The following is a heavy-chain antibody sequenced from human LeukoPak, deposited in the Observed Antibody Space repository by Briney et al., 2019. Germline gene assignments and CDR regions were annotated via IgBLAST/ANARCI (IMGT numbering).Heavy chain of an antibody. CDR3: ARQPIYYDSSGYREGYFDY. D-gene: IGHD3-22*01. CDR2: ISSSGSTI. CDR1: GFTFSDYY. V-gene: IGHV3-11*04. J-gene: IGHJ4*02. Sequence: PGGSLRLSCAASGFTFSDYYMSWIRQAPGKGLEWVSYISSSGSTIYYADSVKGRFTISRDNARNSLYLQMNSLRAEDTAVYYCARQPIYYDSSGYREGYFDYWGQGTLVTVSS.